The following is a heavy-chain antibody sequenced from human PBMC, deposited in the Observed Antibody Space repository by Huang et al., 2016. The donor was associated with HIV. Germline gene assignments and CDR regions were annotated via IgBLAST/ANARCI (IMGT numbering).Heavy chain of an antibody. CDR1: GFTFSSYW. CDR3: VRDPRIQSWLNYFDY. Sequence: LRLSCAASGFTFSSYWMHWVRQAPGKGLVWVSRINSDGSSSGYADSVKGRFTISRDNAKNTLYLQMNSLRAEDTAVYYCVRDPRIQSWLNYFDYWGQGTLVSVSS. D-gene: IGHD3-22*01. CDR2: INSDGSSS. V-gene: IGHV3-74*01. J-gene: IGHJ4*02.